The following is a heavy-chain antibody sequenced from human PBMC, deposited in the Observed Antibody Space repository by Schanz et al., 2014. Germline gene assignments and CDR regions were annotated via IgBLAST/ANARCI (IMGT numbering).Heavy chain of an antibody. CDR1: GFTFGDYA. Sequence: MQLVESGGGLVQPGGSLRLSCAASGFTFGDYAMTWVRQAPGKGLEWVSAINTGVNTYYADSVRGRFTMSRDNSKNTLYLQRNSLRAGDAAVYYCARGLIAAAGGAFDYWGQGTLVAVSA. CDR3: ARGLIAAAGGAFDY. D-gene: IGHD6-13*01. V-gene: IGHV3-23*04. J-gene: IGHJ4*02. CDR2: INTGVNT.